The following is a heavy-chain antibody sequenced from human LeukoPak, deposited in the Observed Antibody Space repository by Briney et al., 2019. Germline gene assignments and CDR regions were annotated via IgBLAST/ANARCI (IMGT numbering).Heavy chain of an antibody. CDR1: VVSFTDYY. J-gene: IGHJ2*01. CDR3: ARRREWCFDL. CDR2: INHSGSS. V-gene: IGHV4-34*01. Sequence: SETLPLTCAVYVVSFTDYYWAWIRQPPGKGLEWVGEINHSGSSNHNPSLKSRITTTVVTSKNQYYLEVSSVAAADTAVYYCARRREWCFDLWGRGNLVTVSS.